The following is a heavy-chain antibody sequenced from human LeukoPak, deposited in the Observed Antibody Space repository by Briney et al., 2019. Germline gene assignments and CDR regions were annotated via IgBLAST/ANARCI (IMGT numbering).Heavy chain of an antibody. V-gene: IGHV4-59*01. Sequence: SETLSLTCSVSGGSIRSYYWSWIRQPPGKGLEWIGYIYYSGNTNYNASLKSRVTISVDTSKNQFSLKLSSVTAADTAVYHCAKGGGSYAGDYYYYMGVWGKGTTVTISS. CDR1: GGSIRSYY. D-gene: IGHD1-26*01. J-gene: IGHJ6*03. CDR3: AKGGGSYAGDYYYYMGV. CDR2: IYYSGNT.